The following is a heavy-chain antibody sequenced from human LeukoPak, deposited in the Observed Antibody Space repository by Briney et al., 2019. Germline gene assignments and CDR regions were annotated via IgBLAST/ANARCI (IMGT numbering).Heavy chain of an antibody. D-gene: IGHD3-16*01. CDR1: GGSVINTNW. J-gene: IGHJ4*02. Sequence: SETLSLTCGVSGGSVINTNWWTWVREPPGKGLEWIDEVHLYCSTYYNPSLDIRLTMSVHVSENQVSLNLTSVTAADTSVYYARDVVFSPPLDYSGQGTLVTVSS. V-gene: IGHV4-4*02. CDR3: ARDVVFSPPLDY. CDR2: VHLYCST.